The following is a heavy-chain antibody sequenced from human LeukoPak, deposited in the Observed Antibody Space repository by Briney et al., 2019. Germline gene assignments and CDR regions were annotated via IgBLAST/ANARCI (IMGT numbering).Heavy chain of an antibody. CDR1: GFTFSSYE. V-gene: IGHV3-48*03. CDR2: ISSSGSTI. CDR3: ASSGYYAYYYYGMDV. J-gene: IGHJ6*02. D-gene: IGHD3-22*01. Sequence: GGSLRLSCATSGFTFSSYEMNWVRQAPGKGLEWVSYISSSGSTIYYADSVKGRFTISRDNAKNSLYLQMNSLRAEDTAVYYCASSGYYAYYYYGMDVWGQGTTVTVSS.